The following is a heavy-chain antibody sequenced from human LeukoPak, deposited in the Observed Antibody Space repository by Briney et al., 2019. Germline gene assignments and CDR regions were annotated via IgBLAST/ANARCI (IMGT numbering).Heavy chain of an antibody. Sequence: ASVKVSCTASGYTFTSYDINWVRQATGQGLEWMGWMNPNSGNTGYAQKFQGRVTMTRNTSISTAYMELSSLRSEDTAVYYCARDSGYDFWSGYYRGMDVWGQGTTVTVSS. D-gene: IGHD3-3*01. J-gene: IGHJ6*02. CDR1: GYTFTSYD. CDR2: MNPNSGNT. CDR3: ARDSGYDFWSGYYRGMDV. V-gene: IGHV1-8*01.